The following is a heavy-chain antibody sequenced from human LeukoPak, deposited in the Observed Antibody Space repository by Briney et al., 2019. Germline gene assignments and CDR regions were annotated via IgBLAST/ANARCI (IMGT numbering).Heavy chain of an antibody. CDR3: ARPNHIAAADAFDI. CDR2: IYPGDSDT. J-gene: IGHJ3*02. Sequence: GASLKISCKGSGSSFTSYWIGWVRQMPGKGLEWMGIIYPGDSDTRYSPSFQGQVTISADKSISTAYLQWSSLKASDTAMYYCARPNHIAAADAFDIWGQGTMVTVSS. D-gene: IGHD6-13*01. CDR1: GSSFTSYW. V-gene: IGHV5-51*01.